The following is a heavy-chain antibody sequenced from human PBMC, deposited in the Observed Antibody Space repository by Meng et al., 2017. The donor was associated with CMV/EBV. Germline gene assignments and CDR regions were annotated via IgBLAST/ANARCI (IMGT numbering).Heavy chain of an antibody. CDR1: GYTFTGYY. V-gene: IGHV1-2*02. CDR3: ALGGMVPAAEYGMDV. CDR2: INPNSGGT. Sequence: ASVKVSCKASGYTFTGYYMHWVRQAPGQGLEWMGWINPNSGGTNYAQKFQGRVTMTRDTSISTAYMELSRLRSEDTAVYYCALGGMVPAAEYGMDVWGQGTTVTVSS. D-gene: IGHD2-2*01. J-gene: IGHJ6*02.